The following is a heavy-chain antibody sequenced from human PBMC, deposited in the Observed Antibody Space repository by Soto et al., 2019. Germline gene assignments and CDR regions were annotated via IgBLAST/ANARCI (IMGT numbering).Heavy chain of an antibody. CDR3: ARIYCNTTTCDSWFDP. CDR1: GYTFTTFW. J-gene: IGHJ5*02. CDR2: IDPGDTYA. V-gene: IGHV5-10-1*01. D-gene: IGHD2-2*01. Sequence: GEYLKISCTGFGYTFTTFWISWVRQMPGKGLEWMGRIDPGDTYATYSPAFQGHVTISADKATSTAYLQWSSLKASDTAMYYCARIYCNTTTCDSWFDPWGQGTLVTVSS.